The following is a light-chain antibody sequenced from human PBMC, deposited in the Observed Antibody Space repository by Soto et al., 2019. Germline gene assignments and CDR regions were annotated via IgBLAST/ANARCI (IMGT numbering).Light chain of an antibody. Sequence: EIVLTQSPGTLSLSPGGRATLSCRASRSVSSSFLAWYQQKPGQAPRLLIYGASSRATGIPDRFNGSGSGTDFTLTISRLEPEDFAVYYCQQYGSSPPLTFGGGTKVDIK. CDR2: GAS. V-gene: IGKV3-20*01. J-gene: IGKJ4*01. CDR3: QQYGSSPPLT. CDR1: RSVSSSF.